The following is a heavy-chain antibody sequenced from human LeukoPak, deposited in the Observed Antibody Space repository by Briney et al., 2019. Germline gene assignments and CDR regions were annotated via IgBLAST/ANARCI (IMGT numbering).Heavy chain of an antibody. D-gene: IGHD3-22*01. V-gene: IGHV3-21*05. CDR2: ISSSSSYI. Sequence: GGSLRLSCAASGFTFSSYSMNWVRQAPGKGLEWVSYISSSSSYIYYADSVKGRFTISRDNAKNSLYLQMNSLRAEDTAVYYCARVGLFHFDYWGQGTLVTVSS. CDR3: ARVGLFHFDY. CDR1: GFTFSSYS. J-gene: IGHJ4*02.